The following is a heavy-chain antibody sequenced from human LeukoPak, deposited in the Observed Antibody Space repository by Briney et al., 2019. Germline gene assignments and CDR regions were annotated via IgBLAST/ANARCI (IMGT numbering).Heavy chain of an antibody. J-gene: IGHJ4*02. CDR2: IRYDGSNK. D-gene: IGHD2-15*01. Sequence: GGSVRLSCAASGFTFISYSIHWVRQAPGKGLEWVAFIRYDGSNKYYADSVKGRFTISRDNSKNTVYLQMNSLRAEDTAVYYCAKHGLPLVVISAPLDYWGQGTLVTVAS. CDR3: AKHGLPLVVISAPLDY. CDR1: GFTFISYS. V-gene: IGHV3-30*02.